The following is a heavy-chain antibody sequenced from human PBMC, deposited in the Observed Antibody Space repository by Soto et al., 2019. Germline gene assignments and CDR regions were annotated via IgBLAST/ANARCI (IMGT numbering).Heavy chain of an antibody. Sequence: GASVKVSCKASGYTFTGYYMHWVRQAPGQGLEWMGWINPNSGGTNYAQKFQGWVTMTRDTSISTAYMELSRLRSDDTAVYYCARGGVVAAAGTYYYYGMDVWGQGTTVTVSS. D-gene: IGHD6-13*01. CDR1: GYTFTGYY. CDR3: ARGGVVAAAGTYYYYGMDV. V-gene: IGHV1-2*04. CDR2: INPNSGGT. J-gene: IGHJ6*02.